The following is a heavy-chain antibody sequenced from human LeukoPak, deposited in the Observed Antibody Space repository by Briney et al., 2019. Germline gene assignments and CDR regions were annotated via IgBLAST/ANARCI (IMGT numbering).Heavy chain of an antibody. CDR2: IKQDGSEK. J-gene: IGHJ6*04. CDR1: GFTFSSYW. D-gene: IGHD3-10*02. Sequence: GGSLRLSCAASGFTFSSYWMSWDRQAPGKGLEWVANIKQDGSEKYYVDSVKGRFTISRDNAKSSLYLQMNSLRAEDTAVYYCAELGITMIGGVWGKGTTVTISS. V-gene: IGHV3-7*01. CDR3: AELGITMIGGV.